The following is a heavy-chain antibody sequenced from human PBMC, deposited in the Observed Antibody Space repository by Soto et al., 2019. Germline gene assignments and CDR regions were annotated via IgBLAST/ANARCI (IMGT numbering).Heavy chain of an antibody. D-gene: IGHD3-3*01. V-gene: IGHV4-4*02. CDR1: GECRCRCKW. Sequence: TCAVAGECRCRCKWWRYIRKPPGKGLEWIGEIYHSGSTNYNPSLKGRVTISVDKSKNQFSLKLSSVTAADTAVYYCARTHDFWCGYICMDLWGQGTTVTVSS. CDR2: IYHSGST. J-gene: IGHJ6*02. CDR3: ARTHDFWCGYICMDL.